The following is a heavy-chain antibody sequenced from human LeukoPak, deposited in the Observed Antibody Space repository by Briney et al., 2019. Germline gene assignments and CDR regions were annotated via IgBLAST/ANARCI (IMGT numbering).Heavy chain of an antibody. CDR1: GFTFSNAW. Sequence: GGSLRLSCAASGFTFSNAWMYWVRQAPGKGLEWVGRIKSKTDGGTTDYAAPVKGRFTISRDDSKNTLYLQVNSLKTEDTAVYYCTTPRRWGESDYWGQGTLVTVSS. CDR3: TTPRRWGESDY. J-gene: IGHJ4*02. CDR2: IKSKTDGGTT. D-gene: IGHD3-16*01. V-gene: IGHV3-15*01.